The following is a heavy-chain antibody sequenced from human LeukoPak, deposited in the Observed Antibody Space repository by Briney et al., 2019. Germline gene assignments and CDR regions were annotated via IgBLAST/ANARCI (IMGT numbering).Heavy chain of an antibody. CDR1: GFTFSDYY. CDR3: AAGSYYYYGMDV. Sequence: GGSLRLSCAASGFTFSDYYMSWIRQAPGKGLEWVSYISSSGSTIYYAGSVKGRFTISRDNAKNSLYLQMNGLRAEDTAVYSCAAGSYYYYGMDVWGQGTTVTVSS. J-gene: IGHJ6*02. CDR2: ISSSGSTI. V-gene: IGHV3-11*01. D-gene: IGHD6-25*01.